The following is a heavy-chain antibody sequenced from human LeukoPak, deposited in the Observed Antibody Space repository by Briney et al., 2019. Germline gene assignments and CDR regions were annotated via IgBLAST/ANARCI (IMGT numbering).Heavy chain of an antibody. CDR3: ARPGRGYSGDEGY. CDR2: ISSSGSKK. V-gene: IGHV3-48*03. J-gene: IGHJ4*02. CDR1: RFIFSNYE. D-gene: IGHD5-12*01. Sequence: GGSLRLSCAASRFIFSNYEMNWVRQAPGKGLEWVSYISSSGSKKYYADSVKGRFTISRDNAKSSLYLQMNSLRAEDTAVYYCARPGRGYSGDEGYWGQGTLVTVSS.